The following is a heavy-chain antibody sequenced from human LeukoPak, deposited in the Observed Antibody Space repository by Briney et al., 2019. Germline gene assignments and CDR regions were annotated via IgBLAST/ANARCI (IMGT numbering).Heavy chain of an antibody. CDR3: ARRAYDSSGYYPGYFDY. CDR1: GYTFTSYY. V-gene: IGHV1-46*01. D-gene: IGHD3-22*01. CDR2: INPSGGST. Sequence: GASVKVSCKASGYTFTSYYMHWVRQAPGQGLEWMGIINPSGGSTSYAQKFQGRATMTRDTSTSTVYMELSSLRSEDTAVYYCARRAYDSSGYYPGYFDYWGQGTLVTVSS. J-gene: IGHJ4*02.